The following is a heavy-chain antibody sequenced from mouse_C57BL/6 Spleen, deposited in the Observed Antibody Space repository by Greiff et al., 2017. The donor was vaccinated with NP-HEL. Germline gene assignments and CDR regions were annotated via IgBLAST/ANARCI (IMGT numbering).Heavy chain of an antibody. D-gene: IGHD2-3*01. Sequence: VQLKESGPELVKPGASVKMSCKASGYTFTDYNMHWVKQSHGKSLEWIGYINPNNGGTSYNQKFKGKATLTVNKSSSTAYMELRSLTSEDSAVYYCAQGVYDGYYVFAYWGQGTLVTVSA. CDR3: AQGVYDGYYVFAY. CDR2: INPNNGGT. V-gene: IGHV1-22*01. J-gene: IGHJ3*01. CDR1: GYTFTDYN.